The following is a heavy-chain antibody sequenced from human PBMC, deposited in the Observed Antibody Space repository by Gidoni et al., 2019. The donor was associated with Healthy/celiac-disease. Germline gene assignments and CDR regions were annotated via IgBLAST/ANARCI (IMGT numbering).Heavy chain of an antibody. Sequence: EVQLLESGGGLVQPGGSLRLSCAASGFTFSSYAMSWVRQAPGKGLEWVSAISGSGGSTYYADSVKGRFTISRDNSKNTLYLQMNSLRAEDTAVYYCAKGGPGYCSGGSCPLDYWGQGTLVTVSS. CDR1: GFTFSSYA. J-gene: IGHJ4*02. CDR2: ISGSGGST. V-gene: IGHV3-23*01. CDR3: AKGGPGYCSGGSCPLDY. D-gene: IGHD2-15*01.